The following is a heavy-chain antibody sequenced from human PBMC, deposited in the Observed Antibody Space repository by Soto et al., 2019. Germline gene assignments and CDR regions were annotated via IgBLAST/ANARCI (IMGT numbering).Heavy chain of an antibody. CDR3: ARHFRQIGSGKNWFDP. CDR2: IYYSGST. V-gene: IGHV4-30-4*01. CDR1: GGSISSGDYY. J-gene: IGHJ5*02. D-gene: IGHD2-15*01. Sequence: SETLSLTCTVSGGSISSGDYYWSWIRQPPGKGLEWIGYIYYSGSTYYNPSLKSRVTISVDTSKNQFSLKLSSVTAADTAVYYCARHFRQIGSGKNWFDPWGQGTLVTVSS.